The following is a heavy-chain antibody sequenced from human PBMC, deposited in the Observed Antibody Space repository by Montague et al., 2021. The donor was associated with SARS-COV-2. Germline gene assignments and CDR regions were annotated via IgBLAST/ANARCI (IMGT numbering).Heavy chain of an antibody. D-gene: IGHD6-6*01. CDR3: ARGVRQLGVRYYYYYIDV. Sequence: SETLSLTCSVSGGSVSSGSCYWSWIRQPPGKGLEWIGEINHSGSTNYNPSLKSRVTISMDTSKNQFSLKLSSVTAADTAVYYCARGVRQLGVRYYYYYIDVWDKGTTVTVSS. CDR2: INHSGST. J-gene: IGHJ6*03. V-gene: IGHV4-39*07. CDR1: GGSVSSGSCY.